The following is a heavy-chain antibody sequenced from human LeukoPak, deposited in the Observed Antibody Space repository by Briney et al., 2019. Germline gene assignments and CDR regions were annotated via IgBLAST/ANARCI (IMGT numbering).Heavy chain of an antibody. J-gene: IGHJ4*02. D-gene: IGHD6-13*01. CDR3: ARARRLYIAAAGNGLGY. Sequence: ASVKVSCKASGGTFSSYAISWVRQAPGQGLEWMGGIIPIFGTANYAQKFQGRVTITTDESTSTAYMELSSLRSEDTAVYYCARARRLYIAAAGNGLGYWGQGTLVTVSS. CDR2: IIPIFGTA. CDR1: GGTFSSYA. V-gene: IGHV1-69*05.